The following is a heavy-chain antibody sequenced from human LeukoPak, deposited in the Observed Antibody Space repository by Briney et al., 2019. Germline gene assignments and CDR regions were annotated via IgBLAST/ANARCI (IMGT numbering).Heavy chain of an antibody. J-gene: IGHJ4*02. CDR2: IYYSGST. V-gene: IGHV4-59*01. CDR3: ASFRYDILTGYYAYYFDY. D-gene: IGHD3-9*01. Sequence: RPSETLSLTCTASGGSISSYYWSWIRQPPGKGLEWIGYIYYSGSTNYNPSLKSRVTISVDTSKNQFSLKLSAVTAADTAVYYCASFRYDILTGYYAYYFDYWGQGALVTVSS. CDR1: GGSISSYY.